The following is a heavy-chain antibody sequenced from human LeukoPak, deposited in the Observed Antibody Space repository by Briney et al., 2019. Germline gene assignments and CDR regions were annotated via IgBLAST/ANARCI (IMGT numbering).Heavy chain of an antibody. D-gene: IGHD6-13*01. CDR3: AGKFIAAAKSGVGAFDI. CDR2: ISGSGGST. V-gene: IGHV3-23*01. J-gene: IGHJ3*02. CDR1: GFTFSSYA. Sequence: GGSLRLSCAASGFTFSSYAMSWVRQAPGKGLEWVSAISGSGGSTYYAASVKGGFTISRDNSKNTLYLQMNSLRAEDPAVYYCAGKFIAAAKSGVGAFDIWGQGTMVTVSS.